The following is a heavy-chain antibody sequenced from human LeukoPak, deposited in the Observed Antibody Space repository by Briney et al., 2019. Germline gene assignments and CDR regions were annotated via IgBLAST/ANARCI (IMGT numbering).Heavy chain of an antibody. J-gene: IGHJ3*02. V-gene: IGHV4-34*01. CDR1: GGSFSGYY. CDR3: ARVRVVRGVIIPFDI. CDR2: INHSGST. Sequence: PSETLSLTCAVYGGSFSGYYWSWIRQPPGKGLEWIGEINHSGSTNYNPSLKSRVTISVDTSKNQFSLKLSSVTAADTAVYYCARVRVVRGVIIPFDIWGQGTMVTVSS. D-gene: IGHD3-10*01.